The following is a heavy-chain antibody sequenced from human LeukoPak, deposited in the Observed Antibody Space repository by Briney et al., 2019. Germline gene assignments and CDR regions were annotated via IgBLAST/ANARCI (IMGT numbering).Heavy chain of an antibody. J-gene: IGHJ4*02. Sequence: GGSLRLSCAASGFTFSSYSMNWVRQAPGKGLEWVSYISSSSSTIYYADSVKGRFTISRDNAKNSLYLQMNSLRAEDTAVYYCARGVRYCSGGSCYGWGRGTLVTVSS. CDR1: GFTFSSYS. V-gene: IGHV3-48*01. CDR2: ISSSSSTI. CDR3: ARGVRYCSGGSCYG. D-gene: IGHD2-15*01.